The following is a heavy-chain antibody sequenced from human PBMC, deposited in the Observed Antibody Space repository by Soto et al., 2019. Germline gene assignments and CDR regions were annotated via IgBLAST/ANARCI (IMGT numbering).Heavy chain of an antibody. J-gene: IGHJ6*02. CDR2: IYSGGST. Sequence: PGGSLRLSCAASGFTVSSNYMSWVRQAPGKGLEWVSVIYSGGSTYYADSVKGRYSISRDNSKNTVYLQMNRLRVEDTAVYYCARDKYYDNSPPSNYYCYGMDVWGQGTTVTVSS. CDR3: ARDKYYDNSPPSNYYCYGMDV. D-gene: IGHD3-22*01. V-gene: IGHV3-53*01. CDR1: GFTVSSNY.